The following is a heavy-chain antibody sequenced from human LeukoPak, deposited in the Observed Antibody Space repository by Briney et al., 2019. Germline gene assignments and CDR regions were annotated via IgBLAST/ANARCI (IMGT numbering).Heavy chain of an antibody. J-gene: IGHJ6*03. D-gene: IGHD2-2*01. CDR3: ARPFSEYCSSTSCYYMDV. CDR1: GGSFSGYY. V-gene: IGHV4-34*01. Sequence: SETLSLTCAVYGGSFSGYYWSWIRQPPGKGLEWIGEINNSGSTNYNPSLKSRVTISVDTSKNQFSLKLSSVTAADTAVYYCARPFSEYCSSTSCYYMDVWGKGTTATASS. CDR2: INNSGST.